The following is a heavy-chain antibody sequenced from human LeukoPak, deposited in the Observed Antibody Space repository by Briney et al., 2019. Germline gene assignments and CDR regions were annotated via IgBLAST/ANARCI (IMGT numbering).Heavy chain of an antibody. CDR2: VSFDGTIK. D-gene: IGHD3-10*01. Sequence: GGSLSLSCTASGFTFSSYSMHWVRQAPGKGLEWVAIVSFDGTIKYYADSVKGRFTISRDNSKNTLYLQMNSLRAEDTAVYSCARDSRYYASGGPQIDYWGQGTLVTVSS. CDR1: GFTFSSYS. CDR3: ARDSRYYASGGPQIDY. V-gene: IGHV3-30*04. J-gene: IGHJ4*02.